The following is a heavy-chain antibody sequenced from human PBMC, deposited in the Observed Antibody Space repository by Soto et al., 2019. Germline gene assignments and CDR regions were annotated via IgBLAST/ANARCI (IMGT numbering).Heavy chain of an antibody. D-gene: IGHD3-16*01. Sequence: ASVKVSCKASGYTFTSYAMHWVRQAPGQRLEWMGWINAGNGNTKYSQKFQGRVTITRDTSASTAYMELSSLRSEDTAVYYCARDWAGVGDYYYMDVWGKGTTVTVSS. CDR1: GYTFTSYA. J-gene: IGHJ6*03. CDR3: ARDWAGVGDYYYMDV. V-gene: IGHV1-3*01. CDR2: INAGNGNT.